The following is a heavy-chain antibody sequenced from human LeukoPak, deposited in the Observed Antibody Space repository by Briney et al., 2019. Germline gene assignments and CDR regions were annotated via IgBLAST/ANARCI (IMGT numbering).Heavy chain of an antibody. CDR1: GFTVSSNY. CDR3: AKDRYFDWLAPSDY. D-gene: IGHD3-9*01. Sequence: GGSLRLSCAASGFTVSSNYMSWVRQAPGKGLEWVSVIYSCGSTYYADSVKGRFTISRDNSKNTLYLQMNSLRAEDTAVYYCAKDRYFDWLAPSDYWGQGTLVTVSS. CDR2: IYSCGST. J-gene: IGHJ4*02. V-gene: IGHV3-66*03.